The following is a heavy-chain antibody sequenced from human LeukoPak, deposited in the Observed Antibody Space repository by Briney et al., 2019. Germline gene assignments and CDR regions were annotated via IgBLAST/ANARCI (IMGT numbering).Heavy chain of an antibody. J-gene: IGHJ4*02. Sequence: GGSLGLSCAASGFTFRNYVIHWVCQAPGKGLEWVAVTSSDLNVKLYADSVKGRFTISRDNSRSTLYLQMNSLRPEDTAIYCCAREGYYGSGSPPSLYFDYWGQGTLVTVSS. D-gene: IGHD3-10*01. CDR2: TSSDLNVK. V-gene: IGHV3-30-3*01. CDR1: GFTFRNYV. CDR3: AREGYYGSGSPPSLYFDY.